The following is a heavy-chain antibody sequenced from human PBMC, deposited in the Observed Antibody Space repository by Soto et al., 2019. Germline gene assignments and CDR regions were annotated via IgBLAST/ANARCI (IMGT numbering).Heavy chain of an antibody. CDR1: KFTFASYW. CDR3: ARGGGSIGGIIDY. Sequence: EMQLVESGGGLVQPGGSLRLSCEASKFTFASYWMTWVRRAPGKGLEWVANVRQDGGETYYVDSVKGRFTISRDNAKNSVYLHMNNLLAEDTAVYYCARGGGSIGGIIDYWGQGTLVAVSS. CDR2: VRQDGGET. D-gene: IGHD2-15*01. V-gene: IGHV3-7*05. J-gene: IGHJ4*02.